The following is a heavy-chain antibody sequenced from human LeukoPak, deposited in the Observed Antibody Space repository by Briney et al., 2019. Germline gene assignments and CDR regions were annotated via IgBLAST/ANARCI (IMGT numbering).Heavy chain of an antibody. CDR3: ARGRYYYDSSGYQLFDY. Sequence: GGSLRLSCAASGLTFSSYSMNWVRQAPGKGLEWVSYISSSSSTIYYADSVKGRFTISRDNAKNSLYLQMNSLRDEDTAVYYCARGRYYYDSSGYQLFDYWGQGTLVTVSS. V-gene: IGHV3-48*02. CDR2: ISSSSSTI. CDR1: GLTFSSYS. J-gene: IGHJ4*02. D-gene: IGHD3-22*01.